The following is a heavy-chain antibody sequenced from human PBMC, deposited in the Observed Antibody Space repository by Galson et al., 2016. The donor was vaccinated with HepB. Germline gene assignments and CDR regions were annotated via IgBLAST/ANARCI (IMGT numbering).Heavy chain of an antibody. V-gene: IGHV6-1*01. CDR1: GDSVSGTTIA. J-gene: IGHJ3*02. CDR2: TYYRSKWYY. Sequence: CAISGDSVSGTTIAWNWLRHSPSRGLEWLGRTYYRSKWYYDYAGSVKSRITINPDTSRNQFSLQLNSVTPEDTAVYYCARDGYTSGWHGAFEIWGQGTMVTVSS. CDR3: ARDGYTSGWHGAFEI. D-gene: IGHD6-19*01.